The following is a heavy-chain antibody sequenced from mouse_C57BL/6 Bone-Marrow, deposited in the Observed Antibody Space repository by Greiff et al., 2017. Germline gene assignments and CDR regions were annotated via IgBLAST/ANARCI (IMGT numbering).Heavy chain of an antibody. J-gene: IGHJ4*01. CDR3: ARDTVVATRAMDY. V-gene: IGHV1-53*01. Sequence: QVQLKQPGTELVKPGASVKLSCKASGYTFTSYWMHWVKQRPGQGLEWIGNINPSNGGTNYNEKFKSKATLTVDKSSSTAYMQLSSLTSEDSAVYYCARDTVVATRAMDYWGQGTSVTVSS. CDR1: GYTFTSYW. D-gene: IGHD1-1*01. CDR2: INPSNGGT.